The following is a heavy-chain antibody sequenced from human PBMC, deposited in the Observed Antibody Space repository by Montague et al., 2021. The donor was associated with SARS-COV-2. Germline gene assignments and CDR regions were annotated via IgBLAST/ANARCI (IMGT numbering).Heavy chain of an antibody. Sequence: SETLSLTCTVSGGSITGYDWSWLRRSPGKGLEWIADIYDGGAVXXXPSXXXRVTISTDTSKNQLSLKVNSVTAAVTAVYYCVRDHPYGGPRGAYDIWGQGTVVTVSS. J-gene: IGHJ3*02. CDR2: IYDGGAV. CDR3: VRDHPYGGPRGAYDI. D-gene: IGHD4-23*01. CDR1: GGSITGYD. V-gene: IGHV4-59*01.